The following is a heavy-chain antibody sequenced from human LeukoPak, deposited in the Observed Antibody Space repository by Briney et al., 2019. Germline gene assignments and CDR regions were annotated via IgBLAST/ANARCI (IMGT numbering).Heavy chain of an antibody. V-gene: IGHV3-7*01. Sequence: PGGSLRLSCAASGFTFSSYWMSWVRQAPGKGLEWVANIKQDGSEKYYVDSVKGRFTISRDNAKNSLYLQMNSLRAEDTAVYYCASYRRFGIGWSGHLDYWGQGTLVTVSS. CDR2: IKQDGSEK. J-gene: IGHJ4*02. CDR1: GFTFSSYW. D-gene: IGHD6-19*01. CDR3: ASYRRFGIGWSGHLDY.